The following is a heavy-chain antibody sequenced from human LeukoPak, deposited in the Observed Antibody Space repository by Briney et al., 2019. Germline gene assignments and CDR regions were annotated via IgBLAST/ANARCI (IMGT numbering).Heavy chain of an antibody. CDR3: ARDLTPNYYGSGSYGLFDY. Sequence: SVKVSCKASGGTFSSYAISWVRQAPGQGLEWMGGIIPIFSTANYAQKFQGRVTITADESTSTAYMELSSLRSEDTAVYYCARDLTPNYYGSGSYGLFDYWGQGTLVTVSS. D-gene: IGHD3-10*01. CDR1: GGTFSSYA. CDR2: IIPIFSTA. V-gene: IGHV1-69*13. J-gene: IGHJ4*02.